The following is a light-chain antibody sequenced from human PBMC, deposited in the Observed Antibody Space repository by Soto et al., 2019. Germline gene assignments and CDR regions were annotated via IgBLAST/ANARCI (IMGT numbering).Light chain of an antibody. CDR3: CSYAVSSTFYV. J-gene: IGLJ1*01. CDR1: SSDVGSYNL. Sequence: QSALTQPASVSGSPGQSITISCTGTSSDVGSYNLVSWYQQHPGKAPKLMIYQVTKRPSGVSNRFSGSKSGNTASLTISCLQAEDEADYYCCSYAVSSTFYVFGTGTKLTVL. CDR2: QVT. V-gene: IGLV2-23*02.